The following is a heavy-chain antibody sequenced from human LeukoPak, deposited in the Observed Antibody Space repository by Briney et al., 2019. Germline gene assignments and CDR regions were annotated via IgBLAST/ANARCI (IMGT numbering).Heavy chain of an antibody. V-gene: IGHV4-4*07. CDR2: IYTSGST. D-gene: IGHD3-16*02. CDR3: AMGMITFGGVIVIPEVY. Sequence: SETLSLTCTVSGGSISSYYRSWIRQPAGKGLEWIGRIYTSGSTNYNPSLKSRVTMSVDTSKNQFSLKLSSVTAADTAVYYCAMGMITFGGVIVIPEVYWGQGTLVTVSS. J-gene: IGHJ4*02. CDR1: GGSISSYY.